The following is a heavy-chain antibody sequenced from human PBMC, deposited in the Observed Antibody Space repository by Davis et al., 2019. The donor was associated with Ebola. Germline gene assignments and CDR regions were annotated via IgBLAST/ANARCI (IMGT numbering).Heavy chain of an antibody. V-gene: IGHV3-30*02. CDR3: GRGALFGIPAGTIDS. CDR1: GFTFSRYG. CDR2: IRYDGSNK. D-gene: IGHD3-16*01. Sequence: GESLKISCAASGFTFSRYGMHWIRQAPGKGLEWLAFIRYDGSNKDYADSVKGRFTISRDNAKNTLYLEMNSLRAEDTAIYYCGRGALFGIPAGTIDSWGQGTLVTVSS. J-gene: IGHJ4*02.